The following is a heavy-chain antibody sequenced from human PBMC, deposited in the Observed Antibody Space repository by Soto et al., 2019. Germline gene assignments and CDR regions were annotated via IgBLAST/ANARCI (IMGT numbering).Heavy chain of an antibody. D-gene: IGHD3-3*01. CDR3: AREAPYDFWSGYYAPAFHI. CDR2: TYYRSKWYN. Sequence: SQTLSLTCAISGDSVSSNSAAWNWIRQSPSRSLEWLGRTYYRSKWYNDYAVSVKSRITINPDTSKNQFSLQLNSVTPEDTAVYYCAREAPYDFWSGYYAPAFHIWGQGTMVTVSS. V-gene: IGHV6-1*01. CDR1: GDSVSSNSAA. J-gene: IGHJ3*02.